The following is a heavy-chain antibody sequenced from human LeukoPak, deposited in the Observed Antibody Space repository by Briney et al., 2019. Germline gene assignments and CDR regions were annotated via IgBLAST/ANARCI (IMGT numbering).Heavy chain of an antibody. V-gene: IGHV3-53*01. J-gene: IGHJ4*02. CDR3: ARMHCSGGSCYSVWYYFDY. Sequence: GGSLRLSCAASGFTVSNNYMSWVRQAPGEGLEWVSVIYSGGSTYYADSVKGRFTISRDNSKNTLYLQMNSLRAEDTAVYYCARMHCSGGSCYSVWYYFDYWGQGTLVTVSS. CDR2: IYSGGST. D-gene: IGHD2-15*01. CDR1: GFTVSNNY.